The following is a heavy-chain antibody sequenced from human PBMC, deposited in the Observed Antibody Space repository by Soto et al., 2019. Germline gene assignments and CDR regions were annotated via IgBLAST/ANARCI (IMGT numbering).Heavy chain of an antibody. V-gene: IGHV3-7*03. D-gene: IGHD5-18*01. J-gene: IGHJ4*02. CDR3: ARPWHKAMVSTWNY. CDR2: INKNGGEK. CDR1: GFTFSSYS. Sequence: EVQLVESGGGLVQPGGSLRLSCAASGFTFSSYSMSWVRQAPGKGLEWVANINKNGGEKYYVDSVKGRFTISRDNAKNSLYLQMNSLRAEDTAVYYCARPWHKAMVSTWNYWGQGTLVTVSS.